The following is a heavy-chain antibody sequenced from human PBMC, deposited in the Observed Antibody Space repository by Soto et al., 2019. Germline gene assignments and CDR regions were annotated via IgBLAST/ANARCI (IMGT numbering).Heavy chain of an antibody. V-gene: IGHV1-69*13. D-gene: IGHD3-22*01. Sequence: SVKVSCKASGGTFSSYAISWVRQAPGQGLEWMGGIIPIFGTANYAQKFQGRVTITADESTSTAYMELSSLRSEDTAVYYCARDPEGKYYYDSSGYGKGNAFDIWG. CDR3: ARDPEGKYYYDSSGYGKGNAFDI. CDR1: GGTFSSYA. CDR2: IIPIFGTA. J-gene: IGHJ3*02.